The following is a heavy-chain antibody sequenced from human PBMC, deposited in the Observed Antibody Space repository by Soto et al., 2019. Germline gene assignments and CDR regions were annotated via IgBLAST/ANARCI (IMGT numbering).Heavy chain of an antibody. Sequence: ASVKVSCKASGYTFTSYDINWVRQATGQGLEWMGWMNPNSGNTGYAQKFQGRVTITADKSTSTAYMELSSLRSEDTAVYYCARVRGGDYYYYGMDVWGQGTTVTVSS. D-gene: IGHD1-26*01. CDR3: ARVRGGDYYYYGMDV. J-gene: IGHJ6*02. CDR1: GYTFTSYD. CDR2: MNPNSGNT. V-gene: IGHV1-8*01.